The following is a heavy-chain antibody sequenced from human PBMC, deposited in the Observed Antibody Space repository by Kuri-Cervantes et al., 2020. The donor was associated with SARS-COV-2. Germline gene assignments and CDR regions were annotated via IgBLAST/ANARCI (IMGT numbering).Heavy chain of an antibody. CDR1: GYTFTSYD. V-gene: IGHV1-8*01. D-gene: IGHD5-18*01. Sequence: ASVKVSCKASGYTFTSYDVNWVRQATGQGLEWMGWMNPNSGNTGYAQKFQGRVTMTRDTSISTAYMELSRLRSDDTAVYYCARAPREYSYGCYYYYYMDVWGKGTTVTVSS. CDR3: ARAPREYSYGCYYYYYMDV. CDR2: MNPNSGNT. J-gene: IGHJ6*03.